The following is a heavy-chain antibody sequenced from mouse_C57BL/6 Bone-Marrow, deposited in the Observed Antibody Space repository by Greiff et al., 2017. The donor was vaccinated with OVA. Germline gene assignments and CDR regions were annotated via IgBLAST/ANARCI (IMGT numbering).Heavy chain of an antibody. CDR1: GFSLTSYG. CDR2: IWGGGST. D-gene: IGHD2-5*01. J-gene: IGHJ1*03. V-gene: IGHV2-9*01. CDR3: AKRGDYSNLRAHWYFDV. Sequence: QVQLQQSGPGLVAPSQSLSITCTVSGFSLTSYGVDWVRQPPGKGLEWLGVIWGGGSTNYNSALMSRLSISKDNSKSQVFLKMNSLQTDDTAMYYCAKRGDYSNLRAHWYFDVWGTGTTVTVSS.